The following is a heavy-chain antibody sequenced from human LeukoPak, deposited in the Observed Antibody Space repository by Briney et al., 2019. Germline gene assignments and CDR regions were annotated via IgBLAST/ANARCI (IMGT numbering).Heavy chain of an antibody. CDR1: GFTFGNYA. V-gene: IGHV3-21*01. J-gene: IGHJ6*02. D-gene: IGHD1-7*01. CDR3: ARDPGTYYGMDV. Sequence: GGSLRLSCEASGFTFGNYAMNWVRQAPGKGLEWVSSISSSSSYIYYADSVKGRFTISRDNAKNSLYLQMNSLRAEDTAVYYCARDPGTYYGMDVWGQGTTVTVSS. CDR2: ISSSSSYI.